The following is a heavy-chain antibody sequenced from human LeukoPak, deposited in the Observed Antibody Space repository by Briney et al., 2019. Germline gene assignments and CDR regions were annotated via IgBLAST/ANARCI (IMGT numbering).Heavy chain of an antibody. V-gene: IGHV3-30*18. CDR2: ISYDGSNK. D-gene: IGHD6-6*01. J-gene: IGHJ6*02. CDR3: AKDVAARHDYYYGMDV. Sequence: GRSLRLSCAASGFTFSSYVLHWVRQAPGKGLEWVAVISYDGSNKYYADSVKGRFTISTDNSKNTLYLQMNRLRAEDTAVYYCAKDVAARHDYYYGMDVWGQGTTVTVSS. CDR1: GFTFSSYV.